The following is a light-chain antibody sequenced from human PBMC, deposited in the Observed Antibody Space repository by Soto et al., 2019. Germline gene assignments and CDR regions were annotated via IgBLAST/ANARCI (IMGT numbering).Light chain of an antibody. CDR1: QSVSGN. CDR2: GSS. CDR3: KQYNNWPLT. J-gene: IGKJ4*01. V-gene: IGKV3-15*01. Sequence: EIVMTQSPATLSVSLGERATLSCRASQSVSGNLAWFQQRPGQAPRLLIYGSSTRATGIPARFGGSKSGTEFTLTISSLQSEDFAVYYCKQYNNWPLTFGGGTKVEI.